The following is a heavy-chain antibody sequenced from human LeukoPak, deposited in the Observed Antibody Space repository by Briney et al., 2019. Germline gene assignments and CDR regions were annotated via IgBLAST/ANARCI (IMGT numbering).Heavy chain of an antibody. CDR3: ARDSHGRRVAVAGPLSY. Sequence: GGSLRLSCAASGFTFSSYAMHWVRQAPGKELEWVAVISFDGSDEYYPDSVKGRFTISRDNSKNTLYLQMNNLRPEDTAVYYCARDSHGRRVAVAGPLSYWGQGTLVTVSS. V-gene: IGHV3-30-3*01. CDR2: ISFDGSDE. J-gene: IGHJ4*02. D-gene: IGHD6-19*01. CDR1: GFTFSSYA.